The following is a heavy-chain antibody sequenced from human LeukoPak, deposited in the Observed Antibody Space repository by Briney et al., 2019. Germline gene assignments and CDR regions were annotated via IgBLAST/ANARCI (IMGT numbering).Heavy chain of an antibody. CDR3: SGTIFGVVIGAPFMDY. CDR1: GGSISSGGYY. J-gene: IGHJ4*02. V-gene: IGHV4-30-2*01. D-gene: IGHD3-3*01. CDR2: IYHSGST. Sequence: PSQTLSLTCTVSGGSISSGGYYWSWIRQPPGKGLEWIGYIYHSGSTYYNPSLKSRVTISVDRSKNQFSLKLSSVTAADTAVYYCSGTIFGVVIGAPFMDYWGQGTLVTVSS.